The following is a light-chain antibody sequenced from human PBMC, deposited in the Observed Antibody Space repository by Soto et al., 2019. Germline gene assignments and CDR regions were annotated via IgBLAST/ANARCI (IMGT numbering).Light chain of an antibody. Sequence: QSVLTQPGSVSGSPGQSITISCTGTTSDVGGYNYVSWYQQLPGNAPKLIIYEVNHRPSGVSNRFSGSKSGSTASLTISRLQGEDEAHYYCSSYTAISSLDLVFGGGTKLTVL. CDR3: SSYTAISSLDLV. CDR2: EVN. V-gene: IGLV2-14*01. J-gene: IGLJ2*01. CDR1: TSDVGGYNY.